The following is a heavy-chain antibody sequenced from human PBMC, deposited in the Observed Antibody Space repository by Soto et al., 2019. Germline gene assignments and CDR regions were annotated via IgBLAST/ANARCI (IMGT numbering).Heavy chain of an antibody. Sequence: EVQLVDSGGGLLQPGGSLRLSCAASGFTFSDYWMYWVRQDPGKGLAWASRINTDGSVTNYADSVKGRFTISRDNAKNTLFLQMNSLRTEDTAVYFCARASMGTLDYWGQGALVTVSP. J-gene: IGHJ4*02. CDR1: GFTFSDYW. D-gene: IGHD7-27*01. V-gene: IGHV3-74*01. CDR2: INTDGSVT. CDR3: ARASMGTLDY.